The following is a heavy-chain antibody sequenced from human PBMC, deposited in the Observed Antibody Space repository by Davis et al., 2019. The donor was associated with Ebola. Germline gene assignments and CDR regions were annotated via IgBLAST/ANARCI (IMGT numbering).Heavy chain of an antibody. CDR3: ARDPTYSGSYYGWFDP. V-gene: IGHV1-2*06. J-gene: IGHJ5*02. D-gene: IGHD1-26*01. CDR1: AYTFAAHY. Sequence: ASVKVSCKASAYTFAAHYIHWVRQAPGQGLEWTGRINPIFGGKINAQKFQDRVTMTIDTSINTAYLELDRLRSDDTAVYYCARDPTYSGSYYGWFDPWGQGTLVTVSS. CDR2: INPIFGGK.